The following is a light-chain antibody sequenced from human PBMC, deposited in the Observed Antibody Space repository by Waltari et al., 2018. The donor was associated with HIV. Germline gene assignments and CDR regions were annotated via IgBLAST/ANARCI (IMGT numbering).Light chain of an antibody. V-gene: IGLV3-27*01. CDR1: VLAKSY. J-gene: IGLJ3*02. Sequence: SYELTQPSSVSVSPGQTTRITCSGDVLAKSYARWFQQKPGQAPVEMIYKVNERPSGIPERFSGSSSGTTVTLTISGAQIEDEADYYCYSAADNMGVFGGGTKLTVL. CDR2: KVN. CDR3: YSAADNMGV.